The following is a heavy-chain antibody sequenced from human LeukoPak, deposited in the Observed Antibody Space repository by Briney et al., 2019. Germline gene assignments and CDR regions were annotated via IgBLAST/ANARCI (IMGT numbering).Heavy chain of an antibody. V-gene: IGHV3-33*01. Sequence: GGSLRLSCAASGFTFSNYGMHWVRQAPGKGLEWLALIWYDGSNKYYADSVKGRFSISRDNSKNTLYLQMNSLRAEDTAVYHCYGHNNNFEGYWGQGTLVTVSS. CDR3: YGHNNNFEGY. CDR2: IWYDGSNK. D-gene: IGHD1-1*01. CDR1: GFTFSNYG. J-gene: IGHJ4*02.